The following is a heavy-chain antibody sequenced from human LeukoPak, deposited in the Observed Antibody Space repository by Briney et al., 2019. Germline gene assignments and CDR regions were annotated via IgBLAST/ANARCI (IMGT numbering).Heavy chain of an antibody. J-gene: IGHJ4*02. Sequence: RASETLSLTCTVSGPSISSYYWGCNRQPPGKGLEWIGYIYYSGSTNYNPSLKSRVTISVDTSKNQFSLKLSSVTAADTAVYYCARASSSSIQVDYWGQGTLVTVSS. CDR3: ARASSSSIQVDY. CDR2: IYYSGST. V-gene: IGHV4-59*01. CDR1: GPSISSYY. D-gene: IGHD6-6*01.